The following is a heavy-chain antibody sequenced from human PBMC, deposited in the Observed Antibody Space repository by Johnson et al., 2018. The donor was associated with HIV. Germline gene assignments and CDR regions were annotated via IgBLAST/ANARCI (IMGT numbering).Heavy chain of an antibody. CDR1: GFTFSSYD. V-gene: IGHV3-13*01. CDR2: IGPAADT. J-gene: IGHJ3*02. D-gene: IGHD3-22*01. CDR3: ARDVAATRIVVGGAYDAFDI. Sequence: VQLVESGGGLVQPGGSLRLSCAASGFTFSSYDIHWVRQATGKGLESVSPIGPAADTYYPGSVKGRFTVSRENAKNSLYLQMNSLRAEDTAVYYCARDVAATRIVVGGAYDAFDIWGQGTMVTVSS.